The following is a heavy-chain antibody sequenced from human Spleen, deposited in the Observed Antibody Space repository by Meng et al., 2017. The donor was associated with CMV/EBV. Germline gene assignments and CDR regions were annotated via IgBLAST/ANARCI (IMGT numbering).Heavy chain of an antibody. J-gene: IGHJ4*02. V-gene: IGHV4-31*02. D-gene: IGHD6-13*01. Sequence: WIRQHPGKGLEWIGYIYYSGSTYYNPSLKSRVTISVDTSKNQFSLKLSSVTAADTAVYYCARVGYSSSRPFDYWGQGTLVTVSS. CDR3: ARVGYSSSRPFDY. CDR2: IYYSGST.